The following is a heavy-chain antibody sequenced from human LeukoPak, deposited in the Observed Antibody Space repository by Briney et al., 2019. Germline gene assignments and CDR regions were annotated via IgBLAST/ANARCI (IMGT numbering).Heavy chain of an antibody. D-gene: IGHD3-10*01. CDR3: AGQGYYGSGSYPLEYYFDY. V-gene: IGHV3-48*03. Sequence: GGSLRLFCAASGFTLSSYEMNWVRQAAGKGLEWVSYISSSGSNIYYADSVKGRFTISRDNAKNSLYLQMNRLRAKDTAVYYGAGQGYYGSGSYPLEYYFDYWGQGTLVTVSS. CDR1: GFTLSSYE. J-gene: IGHJ4*02. CDR2: ISSSGSNI.